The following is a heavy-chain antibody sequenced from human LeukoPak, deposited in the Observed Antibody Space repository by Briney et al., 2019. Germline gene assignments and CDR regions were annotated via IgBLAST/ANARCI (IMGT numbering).Heavy chain of an antibody. CDR2: INHSGST. Sequence: SSETLSLTYAVYGGSFSGYYWSWIRQPPGKGLEWIGEINHSGSTNYNPSLKSRVTISVDTSKNQFSLKLSSVTTAGTAVYYCARAAFGDRSYYYYYYYMDVWGKGTTVTVSS. D-gene: IGHD3-10*01. V-gene: IGHV4-34*01. CDR1: GGSFSGYY. J-gene: IGHJ6*03. CDR3: ARAAFGDRSYYYYYYYMDV.